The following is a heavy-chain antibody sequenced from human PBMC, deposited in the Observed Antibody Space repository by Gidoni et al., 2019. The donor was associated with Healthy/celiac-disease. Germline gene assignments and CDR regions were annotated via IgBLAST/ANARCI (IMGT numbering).Heavy chain of an antibody. V-gene: IGHV4-34*01. CDR1: GGSFRCYY. D-gene: IGHD2-2*01. CDR3: ARRGNGIVVVPAAIGAHYFDY. CDR2: INHSGST. Sequence: QVQLQQWGAGLLKPSDTLPLTHAVYGGSFRCYYRRWIRQPPGKGLEWFGEINHSGSTNYNPSLKSRVTISVDTSKNQFSLKLSSVTAADTAVYYCARRGNGIVVVPAAIGAHYFDYWGQGTLVTVSS. J-gene: IGHJ4*02.